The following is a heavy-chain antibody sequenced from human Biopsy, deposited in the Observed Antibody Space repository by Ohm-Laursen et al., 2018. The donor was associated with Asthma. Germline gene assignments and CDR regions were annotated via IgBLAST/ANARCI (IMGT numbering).Heavy chain of an antibody. J-gene: IGHJ5*02. D-gene: IGHD6-13*01. CDR3: ARGQKSAGDRWFYP. Sequence: GASVKVSCKASGYPFIGYHIHWMRQAPGQGLEWMGRINPNSGATNYAQKFQGRVTMTRDTSISTAYMEVSRLRSDDTAVYYCARGQKSAGDRWFYPWGQGTLVTVSS. CDR1: GYPFIGYH. V-gene: IGHV1-2*06. CDR2: INPNSGAT.